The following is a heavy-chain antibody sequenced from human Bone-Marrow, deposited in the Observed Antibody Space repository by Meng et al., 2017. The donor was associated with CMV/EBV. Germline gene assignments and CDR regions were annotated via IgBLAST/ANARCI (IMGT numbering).Heavy chain of an antibody. CDR1: GYTLTELS. Sequence: ASVKVSCKVSGYTLTELSMHWVRQAPGKGLEWMGGFDPEDGETIYAQKFQGRVTITADKSTSTAYMELSSLRSEDTAVYYCARGEGIAAAVPYNWFDPWGQGTLVTVSS. J-gene: IGHJ5*02. CDR3: ARGEGIAAAVPYNWFDP. V-gene: IGHV1-24*01. D-gene: IGHD6-13*01. CDR2: FDPEDGET.